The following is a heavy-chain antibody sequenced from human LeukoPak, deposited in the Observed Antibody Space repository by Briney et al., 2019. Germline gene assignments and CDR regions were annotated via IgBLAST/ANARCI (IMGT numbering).Heavy chain of an antibody. CDR1: GYSISSGSY. CDR2: IYHSGST. D-gene: IGHD6-6*01. V-gene: IGHV4-38-2*02. Sequence: SEALSLTCTVSGYSISSGSYWGWIRQPPGKGLEWVGSIYHSGSTYHNPSLKSRVTISVDTSKNQFSLKLRSVTAADTAVYYCARPTARLGWFDPWGQGTLVTVSS. J-gene: IGHJ5*02. CDR3: ARPTARLGWFDP.